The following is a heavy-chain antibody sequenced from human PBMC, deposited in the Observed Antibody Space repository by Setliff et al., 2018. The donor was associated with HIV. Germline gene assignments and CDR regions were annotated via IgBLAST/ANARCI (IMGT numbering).Heavy chain of an antibody. CDR1: GYTFINYH. J-gene: IGHJ6*03. CDR3: ARVPVSNYYYYMDV. V-gene: IGHV1-18*01. CDR2: ISASSVNT. Sequence: GASVKVSCKASGYTFINYHIIWVRQAPGRGLEWVGSISASSVNTNYTQGRVTMTTDISTNTAYMELRSLRSADSAVYYCARVPVSNYYYYMDVWGKGTTVTVSS.